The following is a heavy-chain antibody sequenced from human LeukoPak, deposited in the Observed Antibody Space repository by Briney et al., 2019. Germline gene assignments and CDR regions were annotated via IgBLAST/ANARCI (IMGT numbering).Heavy chain of an antibody. Sequence: GASVKVSCKASGYTFTSYDINWVRQATGQGLEWMGWMNPNSGNTGYAQKFQGRVTITRNTSISTAYMELSSLRSEDTAVYYCARGIAAAGPYYYYYYMDVWGKGTTVTVSS. CDR2: MNPNSGNT. CDR1: GYTFTSYD. V-gene: IGHV1-8*03. J-gene: IGHJ6*03. D-gene: IGHD6-13*01. CDR3: ARGIAAAGPYYYYYYMDV.